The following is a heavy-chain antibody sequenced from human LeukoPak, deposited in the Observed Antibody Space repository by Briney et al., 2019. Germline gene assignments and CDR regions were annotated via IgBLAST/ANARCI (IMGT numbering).Heavy chain of an antibody. J-gene: IGHJ6*02. CDR1: GFSLSSYS. D-gene: IGHD1-26*01. CDR3: ARDMKVGATGNYYYGMDV. V-gene: IGHV3-21*01. Sequence: GSLRLSCAAPGFSLSSYSMNWVRQAPGKGLEWVSSITISSNFIYYADSVKGRFTISRDNAKSSLFLQMNSLRAEDTAVYYCARDMKVGATGNYYYGMDVWGQGTTVTVSS. CDR2: ITISSNFI.